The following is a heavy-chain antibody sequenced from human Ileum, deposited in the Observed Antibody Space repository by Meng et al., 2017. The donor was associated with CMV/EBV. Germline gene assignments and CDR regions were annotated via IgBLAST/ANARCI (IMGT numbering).Heavy chain of an antibody. J-gene: IGHJ4*01. D-gene: IGHD4-23*01. CDR1: GDSMNDYY. CDR3: ARGLTVLTLDY. Sequence: GSLRLSCTVSGDSMNDYYWSWIRQPPGKGLEWIGYIYNSGSTNYNPSLKSRVTISVDTSKSQFSLRVSSVTAADTAVYYCARGLTVLTLDYWGQGTLVTGAS. V-gene: IGHV4-59*01. CDR2: IYNSGST.